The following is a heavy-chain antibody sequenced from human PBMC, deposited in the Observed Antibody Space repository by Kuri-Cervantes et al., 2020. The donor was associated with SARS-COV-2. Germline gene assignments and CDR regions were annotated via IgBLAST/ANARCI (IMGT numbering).Heavy chain of an antibody. Sequence: LTCVASEFNFRYYGMYWVRQAPGKGLEWLAVISHDGRDTYHGDSVKGRFTISRDNSKNTLYLQVISLRAEDTALYYCAKDYFSDTSNYFDYWGQGALVTVSS. CDR1: EFNFRYYG. J-gene: IGHJ4*02. V-gene: IGHV3-33*05. D-gene: IGHD3-3*01. CDR3: AKDYFSDTSNYFDY. CDR2: ISHDGRDT.